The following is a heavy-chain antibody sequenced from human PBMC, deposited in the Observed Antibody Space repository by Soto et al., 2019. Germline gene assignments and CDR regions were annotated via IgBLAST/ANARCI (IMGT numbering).Heavy chain of an antibody. CDR3: AITYSSSLKGPDWFDP. CDR1: GGSISSSSYY. Sequence: SETLSLTCTASGGSISSSSYYWGWIRHPPGKGLEWIGSIYYSVSTYYNPSLKSRVTISVDTSKNQFSLKLSSVTAAETAVYYCAITYSSSLKGPDWFDPWGQGTLLTVSS. V-gene: IGHV4-39*01. J-gene: IGHJ5*02. D-gene: IGHD6-13*01. CDR2: IYYSVST.